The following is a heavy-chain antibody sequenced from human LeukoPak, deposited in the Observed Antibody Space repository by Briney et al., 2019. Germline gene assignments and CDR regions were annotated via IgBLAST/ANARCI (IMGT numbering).Heavy chain of an antibody. D-gene: IGHD3-10*01. Sequence: SETLSLTCAVSGGSISSSNWWSWVRQPPGKWLEWNGEIYHSGSTNYNPSLKSRVTISVDTSKNQFSLKLSSVTAADTAVYYCARHLWFGEFLFYWGQGTLVTVSS. CDR1: GGSISSSNW. CDR3: ARHLWFGEFLFY. CDR2: IYHSGST. V-gene: IGHV4-4*02. J-gene: IGHJ4*02.